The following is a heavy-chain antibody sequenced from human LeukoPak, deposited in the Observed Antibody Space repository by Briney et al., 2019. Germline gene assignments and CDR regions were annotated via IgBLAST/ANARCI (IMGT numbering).Heavy chain of an antibody. CDR1: GGSFSGYY. V-gene: IGHV4-34*01. CDR3: ARTRRYDILTGLDAFDI. Sequence: SSETLSLTCAVYGGSFSGYYWSWIRQPPGKGLEWIGEISHSGSTNYNPSLKSRVTISVDTSKNQFSLKLSSVTAADTAVYYCARTRRYDILTGLDAFDIWGQGTMVTVSS. CDR2: ISHSGST. D-gene: IGHD3-9*01. J-gene: IGHJ3*02.